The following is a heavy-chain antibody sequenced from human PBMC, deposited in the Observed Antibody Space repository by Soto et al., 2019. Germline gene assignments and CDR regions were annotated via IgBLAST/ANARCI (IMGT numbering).Heavy chain of an antibody. Sequence: GGSLRLSCAASGFTFSSYSMNWVRQAPGKGLEWVSSISSSSSYIYYADSVKGRFTISRDNAKNSLYLQMNSLRAEDTAVYYCATSDFWQLPGDYWGQGTLVTVSS. V-gene: IGHV3-21*01. CDR1: GFTFSSYS. CDR3: ATSDFWQLPGDY. CDR2: ISSSSSYI. D-gene: IGHD3-3*01. J-gene: IGHJ4*02.